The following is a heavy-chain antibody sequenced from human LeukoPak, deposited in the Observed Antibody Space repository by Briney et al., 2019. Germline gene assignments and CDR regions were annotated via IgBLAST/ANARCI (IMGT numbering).Heavy chain of an antibody. Sequence: GGSLRLSCAASGFTFSSYWMSWARQAPGKGLEWVANIKQDGSEKYYVDSVKGRFTISRDNAKNSPYLQMNSLRAEDTAVYYCATDYGDYAPWGQGTLVTVSS. D-gene: IGHD4-17*01. CDR1: GFTFSSYW. V-gene: IGHV3-7*01. CDR3: ATDYGDYAP. J-gene: IGHJ5*02. CDR2: IKQDGSEK.